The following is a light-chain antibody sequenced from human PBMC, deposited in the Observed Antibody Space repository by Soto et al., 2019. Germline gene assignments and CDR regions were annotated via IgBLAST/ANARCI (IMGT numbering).Light chain of an antibody. V-gene: IGKV3-20*01. CDR2: GAS. CDR1: QSVSGNY. Sequence: EIVLKQSTGTLSLTPSERATLSCRADQSVSGNYIACYQQKPGQAPRLLIYGASSRATGIPARFSVSGSGTDFILTISSLETEDFAVYYCQQFSASLTWTFGKGSKG. CDR3: QQFSASLTWT. J-gene: IGKJ1*01.